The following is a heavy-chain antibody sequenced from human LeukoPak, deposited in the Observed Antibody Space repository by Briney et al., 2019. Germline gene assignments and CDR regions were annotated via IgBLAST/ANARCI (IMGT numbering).Heavy chain of an antibody. CDR2: INPNSGGT. J-gene: IGHJ4*02. D-gene: IGHD3-22*01. Sequence: ASVKVSCKASGYTFTGYYMHWVRQAPGQGLEWMGWINPNSGGTNYAQKFQGRVTMTRDTSISTAYMELSRLRSDDTAVYYCARTSLYYYDSSGYFYWGQGTLVTVSS. V-gene: IGHV1-2*02. CDR3: ARTSLYYYDSSGYFY. CDR1: GYTFTGYY.